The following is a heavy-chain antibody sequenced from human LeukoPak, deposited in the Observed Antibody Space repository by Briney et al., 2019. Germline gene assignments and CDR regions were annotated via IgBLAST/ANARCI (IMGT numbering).Heavy chain of an antibody. D-gene: IGHD2-15*01. V-gene: IGHV3-53*01. Sequence: GGSLRLSCAASGFTVSSNYMSWVRQAPGKGLEWVSVIYSGGSTYYADSVKGRFTISRDNSKYTLYLQMNSLRAEDTAVYYCAKQYCSGGSCFHYYYYYGMDVWGQGTTVTVSS. J-gene: IGHJ6*02. CDR3: AKQYCSGGSCFHYYYYYGMDV. CDR1: GFTVSSNY. CDR2: IYSGGST.